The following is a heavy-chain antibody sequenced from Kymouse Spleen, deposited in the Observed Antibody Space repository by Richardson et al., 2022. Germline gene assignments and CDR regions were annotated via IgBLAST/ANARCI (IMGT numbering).Heavy chain of an antibody. CDR3: ARDRYSSGWLDWFDP. Sequence: QVQLVESGGGVVQPGRSLRLSCAASGFTFSSYGMHWVRQAPGKGLEWVAVIWYDGSNKYYADSVKGRFTISRDNSKNTLYLQMNSLRAEDTAVYYCARDRYSSGWLDWFDPWGQGTLVTVSS. J-gene: IGHJ5*02. V-gene: IGHV3-33*01. CDR1: GFTFSSYG. CDR2: IWYDGSNK. D-gene: IGHD6-19*01.